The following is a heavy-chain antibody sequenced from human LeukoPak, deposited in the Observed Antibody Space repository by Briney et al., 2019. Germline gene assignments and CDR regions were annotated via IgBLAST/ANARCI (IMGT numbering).Heavy chain of an antibody. CDR3: ARHDSSGYYYDY. D-gene: IGHD3-22*01. V-gene: IGHV3-53*04. J-gene: IGHJ4*02. CDR1: GFTHGSNY. Sequence: PGGSLRLSCAASGFTHGSNYMSLVRQASGKGLEWVSVIYSGGSTYYADSVKGRFTISRHNSKNTLYLQMNSLRAEDTAVYYCARHDSSGYYYDYWGQGTLVTVSS. CDR2: IYSGGST.